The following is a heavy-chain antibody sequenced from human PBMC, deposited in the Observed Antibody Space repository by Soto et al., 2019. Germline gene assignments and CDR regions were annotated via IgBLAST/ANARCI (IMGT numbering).Heavy chain of an antibody. V-gene: IGHV1-24*01. CDR1: GYTLTELS. CDR2: FDPEDGET. J-gene: IGHJ6*02. D-gene: IGHD2-2*01. Sequence: ASVKVSCKVSGYTLTELSMHWVRQAPGKGLEWMGGFDPEDGETIYAQKFQGRVTMTEDTSTDTAYMELSSLRSEDTAVYYCATETGSKYQLLSRLYYYYGMDVWGQGTTVTVSS. CDR3: ATETGSKYQLLSRLYYYYGMDV.